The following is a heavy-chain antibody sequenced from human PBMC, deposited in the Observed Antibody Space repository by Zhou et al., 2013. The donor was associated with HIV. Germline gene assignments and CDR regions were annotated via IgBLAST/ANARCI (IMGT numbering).Heavy chain of an antibody. CDR1: GYTFTTYA. D-gene: IGHD3-10*01. CDR3: ARGLLPTDAFDI. V-gene: IGHV1-18*01. J-gene: IGHJ3*02. Sequence: QVQLVQSGAEVKKPGASVKVSCKASGYTFTTYAISWVRQAPGQGLEWMGWINTYSGITNYAQKLHGRVTMTTDTSTSTAYMELSRLRSDDTAVYYCARGLLPTDAFDIWGQGTMVTVSS. CDR2: INTYSGIT.